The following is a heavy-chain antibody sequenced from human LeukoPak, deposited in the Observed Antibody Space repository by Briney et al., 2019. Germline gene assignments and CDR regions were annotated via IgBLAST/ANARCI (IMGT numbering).Heavy chain of an antibody. CDR1: GFTFSSYA. CDR2: ISGSGCNR. J-gene: IGHJ3*02. Sequence: GGSLRLSCAASGFTFSSYAMTWVRQAPGKGLEWVSSISGSGCNRYYAHSVKGGFSLSRDNSKNTRYLQMNSVRADDTAVYFCASAYSSGWYVAFDIWGQGTMVTVSS. CDR3: ASAYSSGWYVAFDI. V-gene: IGHV3-23*01. D-gene: IGHD6-19*01.